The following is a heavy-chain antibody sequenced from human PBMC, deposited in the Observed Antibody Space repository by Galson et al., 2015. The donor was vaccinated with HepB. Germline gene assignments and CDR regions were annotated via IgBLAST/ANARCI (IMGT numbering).Heavy chain of an antibody. CDR1: GGSISSSSYY. Sequence: ETLSLTCTVSGGSISSSSYYWGWIRQPPGKGLEWIGSIYYSGSTYYNPSLKSRVTISVDASKNQFSLKLSSVTAADTAVYYCARPGYYYGSGSYRGWYFDLWGRGTLVTVSS. CDR2: IYYSGST. CDR3: ARPGYYYGSGSYRGWYFDL. D-gene: IGHD3-10*01. V-gene: IGHV4-39*01. J-gene: IGHJ2*01.